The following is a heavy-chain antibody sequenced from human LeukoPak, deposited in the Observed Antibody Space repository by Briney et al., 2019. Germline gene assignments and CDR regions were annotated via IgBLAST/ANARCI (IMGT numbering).Heavy chain of an antibody. D-gene: IGHD5-24*01. CDR1: GFIFRTYW. CDR3: AKDPERFGDGYNSLDY. J-gene: IGHJ4*02. V-gene: IGHV3-74*01. Sequence: QPGGSLRLSCAASGFIFRTYWMHWVRQAPGKGLVWISRINSDGSNTNYADSVKGRFTISRDNAKNTLYLQMDSLRAEDTAVYYCAKDPERFGDGYNSLDYWGQGTLVTVSS. CDR2: INSDGSNT.